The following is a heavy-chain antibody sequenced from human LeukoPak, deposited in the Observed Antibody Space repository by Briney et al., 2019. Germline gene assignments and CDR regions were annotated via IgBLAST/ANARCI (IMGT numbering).Heavy chain of an antibody. J-gene: IGHJ3*02. CDR3: ARQRTINPDDAFDI. D-gene: IGHD1-7*01. Sequence: PSETLSLTCTVSGGSISSGGYYWGWIRQPPGKGLEWIGSIYYSGSTYYNPSLKSRVTISVDTSKNQFSLKLSSVTAADTAVYYCARQRTINPDDAFDIWGQGTMVTVSS. CDR1: GGSISSGGYY. CDR2: IYYSGST. V-gene: IGHV4-39*01.